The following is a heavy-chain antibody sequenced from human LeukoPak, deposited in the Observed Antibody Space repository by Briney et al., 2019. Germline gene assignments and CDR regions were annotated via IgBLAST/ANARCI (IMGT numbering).Heavy chain of an antibody. D-gene: IGHD4-17*01. J-gene: IGHJ4*02. CDR2: INPNSGGT. V-gene: IGHV1-2*02. Sequence: ASVKVSCKASGYTFTGYYMHWVRQAPGQGLEWMGWINPNSGGTNYAQRFQGRVTMTRDTSISTAYMELSRLRSDDTAVYYCARDRNYGDPFDYWGQGTLVTVSS. CDR1: GYTFTGYY. CDR3: ARDRNYGDPFDY.